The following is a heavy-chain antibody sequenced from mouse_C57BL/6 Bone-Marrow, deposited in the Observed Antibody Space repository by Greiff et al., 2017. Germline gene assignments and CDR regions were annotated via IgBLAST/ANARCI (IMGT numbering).Heavy chain of an antibody. CDR1: GYTFTNYW. Sequence: QVQLQQSGAELVRPGTSVKMSCKASGYTFTNYWIGWAKQRPGHGLECIGDIYPGGGYTNYNEKFKGKATLTADKSSSTAYMQFSSLTSEDSAIYYCARHYYGSSYGYWGQGTTLTVSS. CDR3: ARHYYGSSYGY. V-gene: IGHV1-63*01. D-gene: IGHD1-1*01. CDR2: IYPGGGYT. J-gene: IGHJ2*01.